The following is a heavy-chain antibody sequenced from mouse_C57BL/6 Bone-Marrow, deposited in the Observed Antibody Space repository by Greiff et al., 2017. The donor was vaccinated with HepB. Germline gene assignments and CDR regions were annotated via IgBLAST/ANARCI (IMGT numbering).Heavy chain of an antibody. V-gene: IGHV7-3*01. CDR3: ASPGGGYDGAWFAY. J-gene: IGHJ3*01. CDR2: IRNKANGYTT. D-gene: IGHD2-2*01. CDR1: GFTFTDYY. Sequence: EVKVVESGGGLVQPGGSLSLSCAASGFTFTDYYMSWVRQPPGKALEWLGFIRNKANGYTTEYSASVKGRFTISRDNSQSILYLQMNALRAEDSATYYCASPGGGYDGAWFAYWGQGTLVTVSA.